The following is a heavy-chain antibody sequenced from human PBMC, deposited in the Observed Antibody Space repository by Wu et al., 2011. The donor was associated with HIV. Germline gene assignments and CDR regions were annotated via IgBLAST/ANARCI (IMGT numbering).Heavy chain of an antibody. D-gene: IGHD7-27*01. Sequence: QVQLVQSGAEVKKPGASVKVSCKASGYTSTSYGINWVRQAPAQGLEWMGWIIPYNGDTNYAHNLQGRVTMTTDTSTGTVYMELRSLRSDDTAVYYCAGETGFSHFDFWGQGTLVTVS. CDR3: AGETGFSHFDF. CDR1: GYTSTSYG. J-gene: IGHJ4*02. V-gene: IGHV1-18*01. CDR2: IIPYNGDT.